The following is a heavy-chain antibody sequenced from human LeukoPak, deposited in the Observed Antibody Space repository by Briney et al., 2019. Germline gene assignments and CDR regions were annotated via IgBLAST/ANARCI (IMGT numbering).Heavy chain of an antibody. D-gene: IGHD3-3*01. Sequence: ASVKVSCKASGYTFTSYGISWVRQAPGQGLEWMGWISAYNGNTNYAQKLQGRVTMTRDTSTSTVYMELSSLRSEDTAVYYCARGQKRITIFGVVETKKNWFDPWGQGTLVTVSS. CDR2: ISAYNGNT. J-gene: IGHJ5*02. CDR3: ARGQKRITIFGVVETKKNWFDP. V-gene: IGHV1-18*01. CDR1: GYTFTSYG.